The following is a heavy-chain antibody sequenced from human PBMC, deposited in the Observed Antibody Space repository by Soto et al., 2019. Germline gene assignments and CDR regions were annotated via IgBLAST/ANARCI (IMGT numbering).Heavy chain of an antibody. CDR2: ISSSSSYI. CDR1: GFIFSTYS. J-gene: IGHJ4*02. V-gene: IGHV3-21*01. Sequence: EVQVVESGGGLVKPGGSLRLSCAASGFIFSTYSMNWVRQAPGKGLEWISSISSSSSYIYYIDSVKGRFTISRDNAKNSLYLQMNSLRAEDTAVYYCARDRPSTICTSGTCYFDSWGQGTLVTVSS. CDR3: ARDRPSTICTSGTCYFDS. D-gene: IGHD2-8*01.